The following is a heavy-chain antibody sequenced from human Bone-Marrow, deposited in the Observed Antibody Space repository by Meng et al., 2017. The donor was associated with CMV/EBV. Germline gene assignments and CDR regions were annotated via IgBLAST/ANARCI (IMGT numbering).Heavy chain of an antibody. D-gene: IGHD2-2*01. V-gene: IGHV3-21*01. CDR1: GFTFSSYS. CDR3: ARARVVVPAAHYFDY. CDR2: ISSSSSYI. J-gene: IGHJ4*02. Sequence: GGSLRLSCAASGFTFSSYSMNWVRQAPGKGLEWVSSISSSSSYIYYADSVKGRFTISRDNAKNSLYLQMNSLRAEDTAVCYCARARVVVPAAHYFDYWGQGTLVTVSS.